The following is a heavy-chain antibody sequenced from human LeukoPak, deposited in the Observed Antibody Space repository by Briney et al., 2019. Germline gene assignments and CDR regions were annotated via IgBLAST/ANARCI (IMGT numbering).Heavy chain of an antibody. J-gene: IGHJ6*03. CDR2: ISGSGGST. V-gene: IGHV3-23*01. D-gene: IGHD3-22*01. Sequence: GGSLRLSCAVSGFTFRRHAMSWVRQAPGKGLEWVSVISGSGGSTYYADSVKGRFTISRDNAKNSLHLQMNSLRAEDAAVYYCARSRGAVSVGSLNYYYYYMDVWGKGTTVTVSS. CDR3: ARSRGAVSVGSLNYYYYYMDV. CDR1: GFTFRRHA.